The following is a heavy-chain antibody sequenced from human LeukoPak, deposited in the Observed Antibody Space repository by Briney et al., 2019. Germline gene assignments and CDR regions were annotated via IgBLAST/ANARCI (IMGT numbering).Heavy chain of an antibody. D-gene: IGHD3-10*01. CDR3: AKGLDTMVRGLFDP. J-gene: IGHJ5*02. CDR1: GFTFSSYA. Sequence: GGALRLCCAASGFTFSSYAMGWVRQAPGKGLEWVSAISGSDGSTYYADCGECRFASSRYKSKNTLYLQMNGLRAEDTAVYYCAKGLDTMVRGLFDPWGQGTLVTVSS. CDR2: ISGSDGST. V-gene: IGHV3-23*01.